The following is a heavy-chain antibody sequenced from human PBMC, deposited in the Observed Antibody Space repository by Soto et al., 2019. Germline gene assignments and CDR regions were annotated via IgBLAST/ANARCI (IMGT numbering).Heavy chain of an antibody. CDR2: ISYDGSNK. V-gene: IGHV3-30-3*01. CDR1: GFTFSSYA. CDR3: ARDRGCYYDFWSGYYWSYYFDY. J-gene: IGHJ4*02. Sequence: GGSLRLSCAASGFTFSSYAMHWVRQAPGKGLEWVAAISYDGSNKYYADSVKGRLTISRDNSKNTLYLQMNSLRAEDTAVYYCARDRGCYYDFWSGYYWSYYFDYWGQVTLVTVSS. D-gene: IGHD3-3*01.